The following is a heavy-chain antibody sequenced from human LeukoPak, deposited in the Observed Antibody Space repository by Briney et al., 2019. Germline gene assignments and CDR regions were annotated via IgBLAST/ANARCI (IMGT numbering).Heavy chain of an antibody. CDR1: GGSFSGYY. CDR3: ARGFKLVIVVVTKRKDNWFDP. CDR2: INHSGST. Sequence: SETLSLTCAVYGGSFSGYYWSWIRQPPGKGLEWIGEINHSGSTNYNPSLKSRVTISVDTSKNQFSLKLSSVTAADTAVYYCARGFKLVIVVVTKRKDNWFDPWGQGTLVTVSP. D-gene: IGHD3-22*01. V-gene: IGHV4-34*01. J-gene: IGHJ5*02.